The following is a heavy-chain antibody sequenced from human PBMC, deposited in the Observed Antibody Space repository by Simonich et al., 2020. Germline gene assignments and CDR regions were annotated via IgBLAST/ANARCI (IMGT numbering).Heavy chain of an antibody. V-gene: IGHV4-59*08. CDR2: IYYSGRH. CDR1: GGSISSYY. Sequence: QVQLQESGPGLVKPSETLFLTCTVSGGSISSYYWSWIRQHPVKGLEWIGYIYYSGRHNHHPALKCRVTISLHTSKNQFSLKLSSVTAADTAVYYCARHDPGIAARPPSFYYYYYMDVWGKGTTVTVSS. D-gene: IGHD6-6*01. CDR3: ARHDPGIAARPPSFYYYYYMDV. J-gene: IGHJ6*03.